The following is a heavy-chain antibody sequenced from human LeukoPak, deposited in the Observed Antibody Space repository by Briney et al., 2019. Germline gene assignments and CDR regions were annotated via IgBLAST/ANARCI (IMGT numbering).Heavy chain of an antibody. J-gene: IGHJ1*01. V-gene: IGHV3-48*04. D-gene: IGHD6-19*01. CDR2: INSSFGTM. CDR1: GFTFSSYN. Sequence: GGSLRLSCVASGFTFSSYNMNWVRQAPGKGLEWVSYINSSFGTMYYADSVKGRFTISRDNAKNSLYLQMNSLRAEDTAVYYCARMEWLVKYFQHWGQGTLVTVSS. CDR3: ARMEWLVKYFQH.